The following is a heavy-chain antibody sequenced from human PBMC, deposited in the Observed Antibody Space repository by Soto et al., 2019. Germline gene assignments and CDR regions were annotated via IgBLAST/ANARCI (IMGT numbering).Heavy chain of an antibody. CDR2: IWYDGSNK. CDR1: GFTFSSYG. V-gene: IGHV3-33*01. D-gene: IGHD6-19*01. J-gene: IGHJ4*02. Sequence: PGGSLRLSCAASGFTFSSYGMHWVRQAPGKGLEWVAVIWYDGSNKYYADSVKGRFTISRDNSKNTLYLQMNSLRAEDTAVYYCARYQHLRQVLDYWARGSLAPGSS. CDR3: ARYQHLRQVLDY.